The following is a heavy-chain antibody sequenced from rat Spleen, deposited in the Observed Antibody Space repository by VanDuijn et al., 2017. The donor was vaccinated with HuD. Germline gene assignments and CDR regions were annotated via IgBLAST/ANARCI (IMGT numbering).Heavy chain of an antibody. CDR2: ITYDGSNT. D-gene: IGHD4-3*01. V-gene: IGHV5-7*01. Sequence: EVQLVESDGGLVQPGRSLKLSCAASEFTFSDYAMAWVRQSPKKGLEWVATITYDGSNTYYRDSEKGRFTISRDNAQNTLYLQMNSLRSEDTATYYCTREGNSGYDYWGQGVMVTVSS. J-gene: IGHJ2*01. CDR3: TREGNSGYDY. CDR1: EFTFSDYA.